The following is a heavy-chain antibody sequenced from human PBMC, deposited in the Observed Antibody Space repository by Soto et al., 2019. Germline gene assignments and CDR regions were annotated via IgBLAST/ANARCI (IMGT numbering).Heavy chain of an antibody. J-gene: IGHJ4*02. CDR3: ARPWYSSSWPLFDY. CDR1: GFTFSSSG. Sequence: SVKVSCKASGFTFSSSGIHWVRQTPGQRLEWIGWIVVGSGHTNYAQKFQERVTITRDTPTNTAYMELSSLRSEDTAVYYCARPWYSSSWPLFDYWGQGTLVTVSS. V-gene: IGHV1-58*02. CDR2: IVVGSGHT. D-gene: IGHD6-13*01.